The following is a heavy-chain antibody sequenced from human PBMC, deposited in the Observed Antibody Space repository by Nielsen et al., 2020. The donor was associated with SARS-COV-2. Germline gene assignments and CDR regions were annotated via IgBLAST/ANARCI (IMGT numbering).Heavy chain of an antibody. D-gene: IGHD5-18*01. V-gene: IGHV3-23*01. J-gene: IGHJ4*02. CDR2: IRGSGAAT. Sequence: GGFLRPSCPPSEFTFNNFAMAWVRQAPGRGLEWVSGIRGSGAATYYANSVMGRFTISRDNSKNTLYLQMKSLRAEDTAVYYCASDDVDTAMVFVGSPDYWGQGTLVTVSS. CDR1: EFTFNNFA. CDR3: ASDDVDTAMVFVGSPDY.